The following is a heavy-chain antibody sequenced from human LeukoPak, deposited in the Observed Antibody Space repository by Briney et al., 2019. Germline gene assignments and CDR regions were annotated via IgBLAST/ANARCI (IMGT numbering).Heavy chain of an antibody. Sequence: GASVKVSCKASGYTFTCYGISWVRQAPGQGLEWMGWISAYNGNTNYAQKLQGRVTMTTDTSTSTAYMELRSLRSDDTAVYYCARDGFTITMVRGVIINWFDPWGQGTLVTVSS. CDR1: GYTFTCYG. D-gene: IGHD3-10*01. CDR3: ARDGFTITMVRGVIINWFDP. J-gene: IGHJ5*02. CDR2: ISAYNGNT. V-gene: IGHV1-18*04.